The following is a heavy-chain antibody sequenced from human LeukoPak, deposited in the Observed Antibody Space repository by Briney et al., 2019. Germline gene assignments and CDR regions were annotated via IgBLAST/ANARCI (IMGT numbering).Heavy chain of an antibody. CDR1: GFSLSTSGVG. CDR2: IYWDDDK. J-gene: IGHJ3*02. CDR3: AHTDDSSGYSIDAFDI. V-gene: IGHV2-5*02. Sequence: SGPTLVKPTQTRTLTCTFSGFSLSTSGVGVGWIRQPAGKALEWLALIYWDDDKRYSPSLKSRLTITKDTSKNQVVLTMTNMDPADTATYYCAHTDDSSGYSIDAFDIWGQGTMVTVSS. D-gene: IGHD3-22*01.